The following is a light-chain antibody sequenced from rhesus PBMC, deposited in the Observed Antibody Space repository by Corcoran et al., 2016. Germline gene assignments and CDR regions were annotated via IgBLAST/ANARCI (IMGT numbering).Light chain of an antibody. Sequence: DIQMTQSPSSLSASVGDRVTITCRASENVKNYLNWYKQKPGKAPKLLIYKASTFQSGVPSRFSGSGSGTDYTFTISSLQPEDVATYYCQHGYGTPYSFGQGTKVEIK. CDR2: KAS. CDR1: ENVKNY. J-gene: IGKJ2*01. V-gene: IGKV1-74*01. CDR3: QHGYGTPYS.